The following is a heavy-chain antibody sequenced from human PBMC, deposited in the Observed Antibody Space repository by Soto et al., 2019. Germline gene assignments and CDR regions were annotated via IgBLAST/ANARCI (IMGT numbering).Heavy chain of an antibody. Sequence: QVQLVQSGAEVKKPGASVKVSCKASGYTFTSYAMHWVRQAPGQRLEWMGWINAGNGNTKYSQKFQGRVTITRDTSSSTAYMALSSLRSEDTAVYYCARVRLGYRSSGWFDPWGQGTLVTVSS. V-gene: IGHV1-3*01. CDR3: ARVRLGYRSSGWFDP. CDR1: GYTFTSYA. CDR2: INAGNGNT. D-gene: IGHD6-13*01. J-gene: IGHJ5*02.